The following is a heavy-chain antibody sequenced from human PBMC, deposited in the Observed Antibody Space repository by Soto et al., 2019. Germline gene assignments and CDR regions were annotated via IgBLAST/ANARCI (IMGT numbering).Heavy chain of an antibody. Sequence: QLQLQESGPGLVKPSETLSLTCTVSGGSISSSSYYWGWIRQPPGKGLEWIGSIYYSGSTYYNPSLKSRVTISVDTSKNQFSLKLSSVTAADTAVYYCARARRDDYVPDYYYMDVWGKGTTVTVSS. J-gene: IGHJ6*03. CDR1: GGSISSSSYY. CDR3: ARARRDDYVPDYYYMDV. CDR2: IYYSGST. D-gene: IGHD4-17*01. V-gene: IGHV4-39*01.